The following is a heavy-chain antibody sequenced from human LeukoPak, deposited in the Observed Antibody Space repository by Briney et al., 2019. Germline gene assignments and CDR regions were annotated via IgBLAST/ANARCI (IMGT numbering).Heavy chain of an antibody. J-gene: IGHJ3*01. CDR2: IYYTGST. Sequence: SETLSLTCTVSGVSVSTYYWRWIRQPPGKGLECVSCIYYTGSTTYNPALENRGSIISSTSKSQFSLKLSSVTAVDTAVYYCARGPDIAGRLTTSAFDVWGQGTMVTVSS. D-gene: IGHD6-6*01. V-gene: IGHV4-59*02. CDR3: ARGPDIAGRLTTSAFDV. CDR1: GVSVSTYY.